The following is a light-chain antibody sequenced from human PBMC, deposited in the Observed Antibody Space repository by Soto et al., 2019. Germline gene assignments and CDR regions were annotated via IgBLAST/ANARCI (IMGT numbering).Light chain of an antibody. V-gene: IGLV1-44*01. J-gene: IGLJ1*01. CDR1: RSDIGSNF. CDR3: AAWDDSLTGPV. Sequence: SVLRQPPSACGNPGQTVIISCYGSRSDIGSNFVNWYQHLPGTAPKLLIYNSNQRPSGVPDRFSGSKSGTSASLAISGLQSEDEADYYCAAWDDSLTGPVFGTGTKVTVL. CDR2: NSN.